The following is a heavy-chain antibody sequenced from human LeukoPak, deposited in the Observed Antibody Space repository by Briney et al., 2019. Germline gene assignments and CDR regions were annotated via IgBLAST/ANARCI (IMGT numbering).Heavy chain of an antibody. J-gene: IGHJ5*02. CDR1: GFLFSIYG. Sequence: GRSLRLSCAASGFLFSIYGMHWVRQAPGKGLEWVAFIPYDGSHKVYADSVKGRFTIYRDNAKHSLYLQMSSLRAEDTAVYYCATDLIHYYGSGAKTWGQGTLVTVSS. V-gene: IGHV3-30*02. D-gene: IGHD3-10*01. CDR3: ATDLIHYYGSGAKT. CDR2: IPYDGSHK.